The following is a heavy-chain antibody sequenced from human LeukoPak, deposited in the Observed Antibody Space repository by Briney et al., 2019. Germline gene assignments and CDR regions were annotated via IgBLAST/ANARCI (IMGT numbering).Heavy chain of an antibody. D-gene: IGHD1-1*01. Sequence: SAEVSCKASGGTFSSYAISWVRQAPGQGLEWMGGIIPIFGTANYAQKFQGRVTITADKSTSTAYMELSSLRSEDTAVYYCASFDWNDLNWFDPWGQGTLVTVSS. J-gene: IGHJ5*02. V-gene: IGHV1-69*06. CDR3: ASFDWNDLNWFDP. CDR2: IIPIFGTA. CDR1: GGTFSSYA.